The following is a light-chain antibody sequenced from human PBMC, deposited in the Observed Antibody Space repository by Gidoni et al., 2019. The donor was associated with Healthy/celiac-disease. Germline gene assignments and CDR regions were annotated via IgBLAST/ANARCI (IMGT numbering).Light chain of an antibody. V-gene: IGKV3-15*01. Sequence: EIVMTQSPATLSVSPGERATLACRASQSVSSNLAWYQQKPGQAPRLLIYGASTRATGIPVRFSGSWSGTEFTLTISSLQSEDFAVYYCQQYNNWPPTFGQGTKVEIK. CDR2: GAS. J-gene: IGKJ1*01. CDR3: QQYNNWPPT. CDR1: QSVSSN.